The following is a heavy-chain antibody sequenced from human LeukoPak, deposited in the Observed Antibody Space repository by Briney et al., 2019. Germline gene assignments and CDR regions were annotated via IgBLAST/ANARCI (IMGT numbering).Heavy chain of an antibody. V-gene: IGHV1-69*05. CDR2: IIPIFGTA. Sequence: SVKVSCKASGGTFSSYAISWVRQAPGQGLEWMGGIIPIFGTANYAQKFQGRVTITTDESTSTAYMELSSLRSEDTAVYYCASCATVRGVITNYYYMDVWGTGTTVTVSS. D-gene: IGHD3-10*01. CDR1: GGTFSSYA. J-gene: IGHJ6*03. CDR3: ASCATVRGVITNYYYMDV.